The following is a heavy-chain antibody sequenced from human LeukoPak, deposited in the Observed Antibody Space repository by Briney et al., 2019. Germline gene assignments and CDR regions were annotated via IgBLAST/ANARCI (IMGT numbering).Heavy chain of an antibody. Sequence: ASVKVSCKASGYTFTSYGISWVRQAPGQGLEWMGWISAYNGNTNYAQKFQGRVTITADESTSTAYMELSSLRSEDTAVYYCAREIPIADILTGTPHTYYYYMDVWGKGTTVTISS. CDR1: GYTFTSYG. CDR2: ISAYNGNT. J-gene: IGHJ6*03. CDR3: AREIPIADILTGTPHTYYYYMDV. V-gene: IGHV1-18*01. D-gene: IGHD3-9*01.